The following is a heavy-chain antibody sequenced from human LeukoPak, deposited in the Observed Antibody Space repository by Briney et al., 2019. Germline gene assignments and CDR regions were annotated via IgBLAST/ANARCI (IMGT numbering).Heavy chain of an antibody. CDR2: ISAYNGNR. D-gene: IGHD3-10*01. CDR3: ARDWSRELSWFDP. V-gene: IGHV1-18*01. CDR1: GYTFTSYG. J-gene: IGHJ5*02. Sequence: GASVKVSCKAFGYTFTSYGISWVRQAPGQGLEWMGWISAYNGNRNYAQKLHVKGTMTTHTSTRTAYMELRSLRSDDKAVYYCARDWSRELSWFDPWGQGTLVTVSS.